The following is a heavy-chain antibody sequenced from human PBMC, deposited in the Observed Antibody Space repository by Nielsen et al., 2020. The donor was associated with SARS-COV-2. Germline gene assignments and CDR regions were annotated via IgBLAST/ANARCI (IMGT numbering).Heavy chain of an antibody. V-gene: IGHV3-23*01. CDR3: AKDDTTLATNFFDS. CDR1: GFTLSTYA. CDR2: ISGGGGST. J-gene: IGHJ4*02. Sequence: GGSLRLSCAASGFTLSTYAMTWVRQAPGKGLEWVSAISGGGGSTYFADSVKGRFTISRDDSKNTLYLQMNSLRAEDTALYYCAKDDTTLATNFFDSWGQGTLVTVSS. D-gene: IGHD5-12*01.